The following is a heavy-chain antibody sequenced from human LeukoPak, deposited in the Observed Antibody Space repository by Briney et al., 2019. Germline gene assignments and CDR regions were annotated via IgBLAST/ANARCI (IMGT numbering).Heavy chain of an antibody. CDR1: GFTFSSYA. V-gene: IGHV3-23*01. CDR3: ARGEYWLAGTNSVVDY. Sequence: PGGSLRLSCAASGFTFSSYAMSWVRQAPGKGLEWVSAISGSGGSTYYADSVKGRFTISRDNSKNTLYLQMNSLRAEDTAVYYCARGEYWLAGTNSVVDYWGQGTLVTVSS. D-gene: IGHD6-19*01. CDR2: ISGSGGST. J-gene: IGHJ4*02.